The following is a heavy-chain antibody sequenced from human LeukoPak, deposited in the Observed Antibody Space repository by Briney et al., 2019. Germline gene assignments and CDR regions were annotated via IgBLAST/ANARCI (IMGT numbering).Heavy chain of an antibody. CDR2: INPSGGST. Sequence: ASVKVSCKASGYTFTSYYMHWVRQAPGQGLEWMGIINPSGGSTSYAQKFQGRVTMTRDTSTSTVYMELSSLRPEDTAVYYCARFGRFCSGGSCYSHHYYGMDVWGQGTTVTVSS. CDR3: ARFGRFCSGGSCYSHHYYGMDV. V-gene: IGHV1-46*01. CDR1: GYTFTSYY. J-gene: IGHJ6*02. D-gene: IGHD2-15*01.